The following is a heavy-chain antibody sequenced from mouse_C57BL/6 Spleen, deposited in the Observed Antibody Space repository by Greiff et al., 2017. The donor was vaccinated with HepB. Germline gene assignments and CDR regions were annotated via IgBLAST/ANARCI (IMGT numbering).Heavy chain of an antibody. V-gene: IGHV1-15*01. CDR1: GYTFTDYE. D-gene: IGHD1-1*01. CDR2: IDPETGGT. Sequence: QVQLQQSGAELVRPGASVTLSCKASGYTFTDYEMHWVKQTPVHGLEWIGAIDPETGGTAYNQKFKGKAILTADKSSSTAYMELRSLTSEDSAVYYCTRLEEYYGSSYGVYWYFDVWGTGTTVTVSS. J-gene: IGHJ1*03. CDR3: TRLEEYYGSSYGVYWYFDV.